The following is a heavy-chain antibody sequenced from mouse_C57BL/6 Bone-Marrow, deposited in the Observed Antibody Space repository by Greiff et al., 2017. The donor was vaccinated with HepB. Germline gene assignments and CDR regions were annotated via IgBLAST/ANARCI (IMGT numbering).Heavy chain of an antibody. Sequence: EVKLVESGGGLVQPGGSRKLSCAASGFTFSNFGMHWVGQAPEKGLEWVAFISNGGNTLYYADTLKGRFTTSRDNPRNTLFLQMTSLRSEDTAIYYCGRGDYWGQGTTLTVSS. CDR3: GRGDY. V-gene: IGHV5-17*02. CDR2: ISNGGNTL. CDR1: GFTFSNFG. J-gene: IGHJ2*01.